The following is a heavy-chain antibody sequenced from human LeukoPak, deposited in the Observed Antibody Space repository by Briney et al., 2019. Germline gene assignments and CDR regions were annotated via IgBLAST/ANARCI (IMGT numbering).Heavy chain of an antibody. V-gene: IGHV3-23*01. CDR1: GFTFSSCA. CDR2: ISGSGGSA. CDR3: AIAHYDSSGIFDF. Sequence: GGSLRPSCAASGFTFSSCAMSWLRQAPGKGLEWVSVISGSGGSAYYADSVKGRFTISRDNSKNTLYPQMNSLRAEDTAVYYCAIAHYDSSGIFDFWGQGTLVTVPS. J-gene: IGHJ4*02. D-gene: IGHD3-22*01.